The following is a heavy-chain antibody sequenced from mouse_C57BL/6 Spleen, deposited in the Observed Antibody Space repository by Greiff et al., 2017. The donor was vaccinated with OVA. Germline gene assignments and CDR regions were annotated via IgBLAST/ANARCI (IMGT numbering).Heavy chain of an antibody. D-gene: IGHD3-3*01. CDR3: ARWDKAMDY. J-gene: IGHJ4*01. Sequence: VQLQQPGAELVKPGASVKLSCKASGYTFTSYWMQWVNQRPGQGLEWIGEIDPSDSYPNYNQKFKGKATLTVDTSSSTAYMQLSSLTSEDSAVYYCARWDKAMDYWGQGTSVTVSS. CDR1: GYTFTSYW. V-gene: IGHV1-50*01. CDR2: IDPSDSYP.